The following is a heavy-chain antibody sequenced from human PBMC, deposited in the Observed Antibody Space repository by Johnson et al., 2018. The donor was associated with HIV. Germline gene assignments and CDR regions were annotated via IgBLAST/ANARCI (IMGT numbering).Heavy chain of an antibody. CDR3: TTESASVGANYAFDI. CDR2: IKSKTEGGTT. Sequence: VQLVESGGGLVQPGGSLKLSCAASGFTFSGSAMHWVRQASGKGLEWVGRIKSKTEGGTTDYAAPVKGRFTISRDDSKNTLYLQMNSLKTEDTAVYYCTTESASVGANYAFDIWGQGTMVTVSS. J-gene: IGHJ3*02. D-gene: IGHD1-26*01. CDR1: GFTFSGSA. V-gene: IGHV3-15*01.